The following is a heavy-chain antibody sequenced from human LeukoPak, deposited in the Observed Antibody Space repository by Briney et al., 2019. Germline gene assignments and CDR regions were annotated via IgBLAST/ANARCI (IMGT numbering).Heavy chain of an antibody. D-gene: IGHD3-3*01. J-gene: IGHJ6*03. CDR1: GDSITSSPYY. CDR2: ISSSGST. Sequence: SETLSLTCTVSGDSITSSPYYWGWIRQPPGKGLEWIGSISSSGSTNYNPSLKSRVDIFVDMSKNQISLELTSVTAADTAVFYCARPAYDFSSGYYTGGYYYMDVWGKGTTVIVSS. V-gene: IGHV4-39*01. CDR3: ARPAYDFSSGYYTGGYYYMDV.